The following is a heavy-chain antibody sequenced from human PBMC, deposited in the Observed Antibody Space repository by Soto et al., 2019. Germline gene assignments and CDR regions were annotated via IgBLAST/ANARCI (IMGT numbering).Heavy chain of an antibody. CDR2: IYYSGST. CDR3: ARHGSGSYYNNWFDP. Sequence: QLQLQESGPGLVKPSETLSLTCTVSGGSISSSSYYWGWIRQPPGKGLEWIGSIYYSGSTYYNPSLKSRVPISVETSKNQFSLKLSSVAAADTAVYYCARHGSGSYYNNWFDPWGQGTLVTVSS. CDR1: GGSISSSSYY. D-gene: IGHD3-10*01. V-gene: IGHV4-39*01. J-gene: IGHJ5*02.